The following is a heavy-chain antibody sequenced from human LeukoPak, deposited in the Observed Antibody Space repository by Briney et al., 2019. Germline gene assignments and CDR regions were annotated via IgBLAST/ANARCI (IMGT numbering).Heavy chain of an antibody. V-gene: IGHV4-39*01. D-gene: IGHD6-13*01. J-gene: IGHJ4*02. Sequence: SETLSLTCTVSGGSISSSSYCWGWIRQPPGKGQEWIGSVYYSGSTYYNPSLKSRVSISIDTSKNQFSLNLSSVTAADTAVYYCAGRAAGTFDYWGQGTLVTVSS. CDR2: VYYSGST. CDR1: GGSISSSSYC. CDR3: AGRAAGTFDY.